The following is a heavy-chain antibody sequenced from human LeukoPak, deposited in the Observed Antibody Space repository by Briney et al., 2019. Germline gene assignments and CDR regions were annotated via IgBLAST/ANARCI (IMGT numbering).Heavy chain of an antibody. J-gene: IGHJ4*02. CDR2: ISGGGDIT. D-gene: IGHD2-21*02. V-gene: IGHV3-23*01. Sequence: GGSLRLSCAASGFSFSIYAMSWVRQAPGKGLEWVSAISGGGDITYYADSVKGRFTISRDNSKDTLFLQMHSLRPGDTAVYYCVREDTPATANYWGQGTLVTISS. CDR1: GFSFSIYA. CDR3: VREDTPATANY.